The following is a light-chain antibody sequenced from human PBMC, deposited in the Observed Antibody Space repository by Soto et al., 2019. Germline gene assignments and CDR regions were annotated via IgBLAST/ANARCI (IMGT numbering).Light chain of an antibody. J-gene: IGLJ1*01. V-gene: IGLV2-14*01. CDR2: DVS. CDR1: SSDVGGYNY. CDR3: SSYTSSSTYV. Sequence: QSALTQPASVSGSPGQSITISCTGTSSDVGGYNYVSWYQQHPGKAPKLMIYDVSNRPSGVSNHFSGSKSGNTASLTISGLQAEDEAEYYCSSYTSSSTYVFGTGTKLTVL.